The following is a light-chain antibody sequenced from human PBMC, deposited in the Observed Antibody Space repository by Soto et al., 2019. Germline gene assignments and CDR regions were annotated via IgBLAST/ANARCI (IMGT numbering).Light chain of an antibody. J-gene: IGKJ4*01. CDR3: QQYNNWPLT. CDR1: QSVSSN. Sequence: EIVMTQSPATLSLSPGEGATLSCRASQSVSSNLAWHQQKPGQAPRLLIYDASTRATGIPARFSGSQSGTEFTLTISSLLSEDFAVYSCQQYNNWPLTFGGGTKVDIK. V-gene: IGKV3D-15*01. CDR2: DAS.